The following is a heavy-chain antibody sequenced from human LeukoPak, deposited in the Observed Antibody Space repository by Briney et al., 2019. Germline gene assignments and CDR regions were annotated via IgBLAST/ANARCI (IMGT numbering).Heavy chain of an antibody. CDR3: ARGSSSGLKSYYFDY. CDR2: ISSGSTYI. V-gene: IGHV3-21*01. Sequence: GGSLRLSCAASGFTVSSNYMSWVRQAPGKGLEWVSSISSGSTYIYYADLVKGRFAISRDNANSSLYLQMSSLRDEDTAVYYCARGSSSGLKSYYFDYWGQGTLVTVSS. D-gene: IGHD6-13*01. CDR1: GFTVSSNY. J-gene: IGHJ4*02.